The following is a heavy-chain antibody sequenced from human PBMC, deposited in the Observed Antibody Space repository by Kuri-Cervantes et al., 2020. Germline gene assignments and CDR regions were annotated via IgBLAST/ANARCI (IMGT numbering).Heavy chain of an antibody. J-gene: IGHJ6*02. CDR1: GGTFSSYT. Sequence: SVKVSCKASGGTFSSYTISWVRQAPGQGLEWMGRIIPILGIANYAQKFQGRVTITTDKSTSTAYMELSSLRSEDTAVYYCARESGTPYYYYGMDVWGQGTTVTVSS. D-gene: IGHD1-1*01. V-gene: IGHV1-69*04. CDR2: IIPILGIA. CDR3: ARESGTPYYYYGMDV.